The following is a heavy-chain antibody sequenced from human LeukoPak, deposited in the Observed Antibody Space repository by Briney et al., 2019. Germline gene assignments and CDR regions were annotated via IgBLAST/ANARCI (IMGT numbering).Heavy chain of an antibody. V-gene: IGHV3-23*01. CDR1: GFIFSSAV. CDR2: INSGSGTT. Sequence: GGSLRLSCAASGFIFSSAVMSWVRQAPGKELEWVSAINSGSGTTYAESVKGRFTISRDNSRNTLYLQMNTLRAEDTAVYYCAKGSAGAGSYRPFDYWGQGTLVPVSS. D-gene: IGHD3-10*01. CDR3: AKGSAGAGSYRPFDY. J-gene: IGHJ4*02.